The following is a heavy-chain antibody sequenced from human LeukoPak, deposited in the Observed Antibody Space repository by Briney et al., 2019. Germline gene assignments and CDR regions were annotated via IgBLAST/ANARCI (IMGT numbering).Heavy chain of an antibody. CDR2: INTNTGNP. CDR3: ARSTWIQLWSPGSFDY. Sequence: GASVKVSCKASGYTFTSYAMNWVRQAPGQGLEWMGWINTNTGNPTYAQGFTGRFVFSLDTSVSTAYLQISSLKAEDTAVYYCARSTWIQLWSPGSFDYWGQGTLVTVSS. CDR1: GYTFTSYA. D-gene: IGHD5-18*01. J-gene: IGHJ4*02. V-gene: IGHV7-4-1*02.